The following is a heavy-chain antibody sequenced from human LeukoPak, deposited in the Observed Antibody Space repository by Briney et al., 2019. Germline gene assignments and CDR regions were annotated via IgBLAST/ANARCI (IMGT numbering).Heavy chain of an antibody. V-gene: IGHV3-21*04. CDR3: ARGETHYYDTSGYWAYYFDY. CDR1: GFTFSSYS. CDR2: ISSSSSYI. D-gene: IGHD3-22*01. J-gene: IGHJ4*02. Sequence: PGGSLRLSCAASGFTFSSYSMNWVRQAPGKGLEWVSSISSSSSYIYYADSVKGRFTISRDNARNSLYLQMNSLRAEDTAVYYCARGETHYYDTSGYWAYYFDYWGQGTLVTVS.